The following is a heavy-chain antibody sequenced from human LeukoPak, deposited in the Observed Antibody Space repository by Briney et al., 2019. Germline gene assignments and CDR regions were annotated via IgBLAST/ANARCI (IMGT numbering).Heavy chain of an antibody. CDR2: IYYSGST. Sequence: SETLSLTCAVSGGSISSYYWSWIRQPPGKGLEWIGYIYYSGSTNYNPSLKSRVTISVDTSKNQFSLKLSSVTAADTAVYYCARAENWFDPWGQGTLVTVSS. CDR3: ARAENWFDP. CDR1: GGSISSYY. V-gene: IGHV4-59*01. J-gene: IGHJ5*02.